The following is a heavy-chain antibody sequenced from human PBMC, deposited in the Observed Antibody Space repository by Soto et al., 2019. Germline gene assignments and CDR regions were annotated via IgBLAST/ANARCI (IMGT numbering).Heavy chain of an antibody. CDR1: SGSISSSNW. J-gene: IGHJ5*02. CDR3: ATDYDFWSGYYFS. CDR2: IYHSGST. V-gene: IGHV4-4*02. D-gene: IGHD3-3*01. Sequence: SETLSLTCAVYSGSISSSNWWSWVRQPPGKGLEWIGEIYHSGSTNYNPSLKSRVTISVDKSKNQFSLKLSSVTAADTAVYYCATDYDFWSGYYFSWGQGTLVTVSS.